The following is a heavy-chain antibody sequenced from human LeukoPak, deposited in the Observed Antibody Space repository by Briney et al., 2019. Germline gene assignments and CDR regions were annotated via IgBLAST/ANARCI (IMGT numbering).Heavy chain of an antibody. J-gene: IGHJ4*02. CDR1: GFTFSSYA. D-gene: IGHD5/OR15-5a*01. Sequence: GGSLRLSCAASGFTFSSYAMHWVRQAPGKGLEWVAVISYDGSNKYYADSVKGRFTISRDNSKNTLYLQMNSLRAEDTAVYYCARGLRADYWGQGTLVTVSS. V-gene: IGHV3-30*14. CDR3: ARGLRADY. CDR2: ISYDGSNK.